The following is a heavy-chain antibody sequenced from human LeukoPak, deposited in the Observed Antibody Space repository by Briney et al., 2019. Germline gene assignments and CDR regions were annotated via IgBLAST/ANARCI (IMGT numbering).Heavy chain of an antibody. CDR1: GYTFTTYD. CDR2: MNPNSGNT. Sequence: ASVKVSCKASGYTFTTYDDNWVRQATGQGLEWMGWMNPNSGNTGYAQKFQGRITMTRNTSISTAYMELSSLRSEDTAIYYCARGSGDRRGLWGQGTLVTVSS. CDR3: ARGSGDRRGL. D-gene: IGHD3/OR15-3a*01. J-gene: IGHJ4*02. V-gene: IGHV1-8*01.